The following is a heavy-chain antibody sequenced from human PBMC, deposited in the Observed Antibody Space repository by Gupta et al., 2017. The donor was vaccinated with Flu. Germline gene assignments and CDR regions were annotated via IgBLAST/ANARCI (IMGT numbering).Heavy chain of an antibody. D-gene: IGHD5-12*01. V-gene: IGHV4-31*02. CDR2: IYYSGST. Sequence: ISSGGYYWSWIRQHPGKGLEWIGYIYYSGSTYYNPSLKSRVTISVDTSKNQFTLKLSSVTAADTAVYYCASVSNEGYDTYYWGQGTLVTVSS. J-gene: IGHJ4*02. CDR1: ISSGGYY. CDR3: ASVSNEGYDTYY.